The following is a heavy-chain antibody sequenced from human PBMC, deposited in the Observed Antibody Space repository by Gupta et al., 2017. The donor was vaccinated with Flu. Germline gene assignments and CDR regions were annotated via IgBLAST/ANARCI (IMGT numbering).Heavy chain of an antibody. Sequence: QLQLQESGPGLVKPSETLSLTCTVSGGSISSSSYYWGWIRQPPGKGLEWIGSIYYSGSTYYNPSLKSRVTISVDTSKNQFSLKLSSVTAADTAVYYCARRRGRLVLSVVSAAPFDYWGQGTLVTVSS. CDR3: ARRRGRLVLSVVSAAPFDY. D-gene: IGHD6-19*01. CDR1: GGSISSSSYY. V-gene: IGHV4-39*01. J-gene: IGHJ4*02. CDR2: IYYSGST.